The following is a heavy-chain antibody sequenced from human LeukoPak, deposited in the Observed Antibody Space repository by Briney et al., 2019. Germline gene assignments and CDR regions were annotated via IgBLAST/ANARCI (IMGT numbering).Heavy chain of an antibody. D-gene: IGHD2-2*01. CDR1: GFTFSSYA. CDR2: ISGSGGST. J-gene: IGHJ4*02. CDR3: AKDLVVVPAAPRAEIDY. Sequence: GGSLRLSCAASGFTFSSYAMSWVRQAPGKGLEWVSAISGSGGSTYYADSVKGRLTISRDNSKNTLYLQMNSLRAEDTAVYYCAKDLVVVPAAPRAEIDYWGQGTLVTVSS. V-gene: IGHV3-23*01.